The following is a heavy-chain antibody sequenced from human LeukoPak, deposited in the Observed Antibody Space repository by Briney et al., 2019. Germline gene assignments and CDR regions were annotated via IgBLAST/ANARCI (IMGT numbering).Heavy chain of an antibody. V-gene: IGHV3-7*01. CDR3: ARGRVVLPAGPGSNQIKSSYYGMAV. CDR1: GFTFSSYW. CDR2: IKQDGSEK. J-gene: IGHJ6*02. D-gene: IGHD2-2*01. Sequence: GGSLRLSCAASGFTFSSYWMSWVRQAPGKGLEWVANIKQDGSEKYYVDSVKGRFTISRDNAKNSLYLQMNSLRAEDTAVYYCARGRVVLPAGPGSNQIKSSYYGMAVWGQGTTVTVSS.